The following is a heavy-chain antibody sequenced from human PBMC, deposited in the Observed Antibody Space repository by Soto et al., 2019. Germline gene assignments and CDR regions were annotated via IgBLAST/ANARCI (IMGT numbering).Heavy chain of an antibody. D-gene: IGHD2-2*02. Sequence: GGSLRLSCAASGFTFSSYAMSWVRQAPGKGLEWVSAISGSGGSTYYVDSVKGRFTISRDNSKNTLYLQMNSLRAEDTAVYYCAKCGDIVVVPAAIPWYFDYWGQGTLVTVSS. J-gene: IGHJ4*02. CDR1: GFTFSSYA. CDR3: AKCGDIVVVPAAIPWYFDY. CDR2: ISGSGGST. V-gene: IGHV3-23*01.